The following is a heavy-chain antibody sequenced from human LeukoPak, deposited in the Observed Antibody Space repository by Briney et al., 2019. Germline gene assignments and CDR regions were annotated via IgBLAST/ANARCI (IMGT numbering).Heavy chain of an antibody. J-gene: IGHJ4*02. V-gene: IGHV4-31*03. CDR2: IYYSGST. Sequence: SQTLSLTCTVSGGSISSGGYYWGWIRQHPGKGLEWIGYIYYSGSTYYNPSLKSRVTISVDTSKNQFSLKLSSVTAADTAVYYCARESIAVDSYDYWGQGTLVTVSS. CDR3: ARESIAVDSYDY. CDR1: GGSISSGGYY. D-gene: IGHD6-19*01.